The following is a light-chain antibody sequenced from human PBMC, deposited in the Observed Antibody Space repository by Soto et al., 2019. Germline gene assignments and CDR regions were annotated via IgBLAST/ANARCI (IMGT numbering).Light chain of an antibody. V-gene: IGKV3D-15*01. CDR2: DSS. Sequence: EVVLTHSPGTLSLSPGERATLSCRASQSVSSHVVWYQQKPGQAPRLLISDSSTRAPGIPARFSGSGSGTEFTLTISSLQSDDFAVYYCQQFGDWPSFGLGTKV. CDR3: QQFGDWPS. J-gene: IGKJ1*01. CDR1: QSVSSH.